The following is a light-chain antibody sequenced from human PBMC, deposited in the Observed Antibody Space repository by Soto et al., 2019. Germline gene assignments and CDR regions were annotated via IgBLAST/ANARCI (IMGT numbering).Light chain of an antibody. J-gene: IGLJ3*02. V-gene: IGLV2-14*01. Sequence: QSALTQPASVSGSPGQSITISCTGTSSDVGAYSYVSWYQQHPGKAPKLIIYDVSDRPSGISNRFSGSKSDNTASLTISGLQAEDEAEYYCCSYAGAYTWMFGGGTKLTVL. CDR3: CSYAGAYTWM. CDR1: SSDVGAYSY. CDR2: DVS.